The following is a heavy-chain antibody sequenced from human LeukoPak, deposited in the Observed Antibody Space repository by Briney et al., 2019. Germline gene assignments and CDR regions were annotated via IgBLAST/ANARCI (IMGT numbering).Heavy chain of an antibody. D-gene: IGHD1-26*01. CDR1: GYTFTGYY. Sequence: ASVKVSCKASGYTFTGYYMHWVRQAPGQGLEWMGWINTNTGNPTYAQGFTGRFVFSLDTSVSTAYLQISSLKAEDTAVYYCARSLWYSGSYSSSAYWGQGTLVTVSS. V-gene: IGHV7-4-1*02. CDR3: ARSLWYSGSYSSSAY. J-gene: IGHJ4*02. CDR2: INTNTGNP.